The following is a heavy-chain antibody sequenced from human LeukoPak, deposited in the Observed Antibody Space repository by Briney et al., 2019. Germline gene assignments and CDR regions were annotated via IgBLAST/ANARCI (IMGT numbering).Heavy chain of an antibody. Sequence: PGGSLRLSCAASGFTFATSAMTWVRQAPGKGLEWVSAISGRTTTTYYTGSLKGRFIISRDNSRNTLYLQMNSPRADDTAVYYCARTFGDYAHLDYWGQGTLVTVSS. CDR3: ARTFGDYAHLDY. CDR2: ISGRTTTT. J-gene: IGHJ4*02. D-gene: IGHD4-17*01. CDR1: GFTFATSA. V-gene: IGHV3-23*01.